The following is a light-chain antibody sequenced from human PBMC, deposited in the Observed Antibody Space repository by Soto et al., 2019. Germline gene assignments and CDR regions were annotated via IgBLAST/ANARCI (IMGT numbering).Light chain of an antibody. CDR2: DAS. J-gene: IGKJ5*01. Sequence: DIQMTQSPSALSASVGDRVTITCRAGQSISRWLAWYQQKPGQAPKILIFDASTLQRGVPSRFSGSGSGTEFTLTISSLQSEDSAVYYCQQHNQWPITFGQGTRLEIK. CDR1: QSISRW. V-gene: IGKV1-5*01. CDR3: QQHNQWPIT.